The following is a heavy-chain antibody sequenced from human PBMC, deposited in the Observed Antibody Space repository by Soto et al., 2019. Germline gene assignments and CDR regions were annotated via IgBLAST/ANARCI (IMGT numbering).Heavy chain of an antibody. D-gene: IGHD2-2*01. CDR1: GFTFSSYA. Sequence: GSLRLSCAASGFTFSSYAMSWVRQAPGKGLEWVSAISGSGGSTYYADSVKGRFTISRDNSKNTLYLQMNSLRAEDTAVYYCANGVPDIVVVPAAVNSYWGQGTLVTVSS. CDR2: ISGSGGST. J-gene: IGHJ4*02. CDR3: ANGVPDIVVVPAAVNSY. V-gene: IGHV3-23*01.